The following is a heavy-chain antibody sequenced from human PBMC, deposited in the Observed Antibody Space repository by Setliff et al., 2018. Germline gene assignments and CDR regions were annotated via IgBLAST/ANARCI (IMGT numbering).Heavy chain of an antibody. CDR3: ARSYDSGFYHQRDAYDI. Sequence: ASVKVSCKASGYTFSDYGVSWVRQAPGQGLEWMGWISPHSGRAFYAPQFQDRVIMTTDTSTNTAYLDLRSLRSDDTAVYYCARSYDSGFYHQRDAYDIWGQGTMVTVSS. CDR2: ISPHSGRA. V-gene: IGHV1-18*01. CDR1: GYTFSDYG. J-gene: IGHJ3*02. D-gene: IGHD3-22*01.